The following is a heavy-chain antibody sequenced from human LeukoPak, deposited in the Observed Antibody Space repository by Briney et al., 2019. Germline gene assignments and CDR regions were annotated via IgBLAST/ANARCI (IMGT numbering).Heavy chain of an antibody. V-gene: IGHV3-23*01. Sequence: GGSLRLSCAASGFIFSNYAMSWVRQVPGGGLQWVSTISSRGDSTYDADSVKGRFTIPRDNSRSSLYLQMNSVRAEDTGVYYCAKGPRPDITVAHTVENWGQGTLVTVSS. D-gene: IGHD6-19*01. CDR2: ISSRGDST. CDR3: AKGPRPDITVAHTVEN. J-gene: IGHJ4*02. CDR1: GFIFSNYA.